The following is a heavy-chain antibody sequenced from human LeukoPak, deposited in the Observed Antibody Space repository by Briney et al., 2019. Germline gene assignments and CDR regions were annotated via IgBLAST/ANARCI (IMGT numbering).Heavy chain of an antibody. Sequence: GGSLRLSCAASGFTFSSYAMSWVRQAPGKGLEWVSAISGSGGSTYYADSVKGRFTISRDNSKITLYLQMSSLRAEDTAVYYCARDGWARIPLRFLEQPVSYYYGMDVWGQGTTVTVSS. V-gene: IGHV3-23*01. D-gene: IGHD3-3*01. J-gene: IGHJ6*02. CDR2: ISGSGGST. CDR3: ARDGWARIPLRFLEQPVSYYYGMDV. CDR1: GFTFSSYA.